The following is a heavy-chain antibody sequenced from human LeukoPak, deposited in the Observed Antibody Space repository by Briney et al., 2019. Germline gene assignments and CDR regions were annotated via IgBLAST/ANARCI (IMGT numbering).Heavy chain of an antibody. J-gene: IGHJ3*02. CDR3: ASLGTVVVVAATPGDAFDI. CDR2: INPSGGST. D-gene: IGHD2-15*01. V-gene: IGHV1-46*01. Sequence: ASVKVSCKASGYTFTSYYMHWVRQAPGQGLEWMGIINPSGGSTSYAQKFQGRVTVTRDTSTSTVYMELSSLRSEDTAVYYCASLGTVVVVAATPGDAFDIWGQGTMVTVSS. CDR1: GYTFTSYY.